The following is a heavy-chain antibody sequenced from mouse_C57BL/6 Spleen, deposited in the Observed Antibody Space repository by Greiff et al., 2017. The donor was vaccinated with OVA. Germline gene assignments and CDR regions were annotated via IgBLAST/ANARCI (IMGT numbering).Heavy chain of an antibody. J-gene: IGHJ4*01. CDR3: ARSYDYAMDY. D-gene: IGHD1-1*01. V-gene: IGHV5-17*01. CDR2: ISSGSSTI. Sequence: DVKLQESGGGLVKPGGSLKLSCAASGFTFSDYGMHWVRQAPEKGLEWVAYISSGSSTIYYADTVKGRFTISRDNAKNTLFLQMTSLRSEDTAMYYCARSYDYAMDYWGQGTSVTVSS. CDR1: GFTFSDYG.